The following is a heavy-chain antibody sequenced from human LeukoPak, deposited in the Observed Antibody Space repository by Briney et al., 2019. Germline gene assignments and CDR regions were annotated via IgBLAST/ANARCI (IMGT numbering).Heavy chain of an antibody. CDR3: ARHSRGLDY. CDR1: GDSISSGTYY. D-gene: IGHD6-19*01. CDR2: IYTTGST. V-gene: IGHV4-61*02. J-gene: IGHJ4*02. Sequence: SETLSLTCTVSGDSISSGTYYWSWIRQPAGQGLEWIGRIYTTGSTNYNPSLKSRVTISVDTSKNQFSLKLSSVTAADTAVYYCARHSRGLDYWGQGTLVTVSS.